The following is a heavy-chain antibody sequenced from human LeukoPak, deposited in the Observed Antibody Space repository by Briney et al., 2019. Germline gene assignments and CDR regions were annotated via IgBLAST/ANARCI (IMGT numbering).Heavy chain of an antibody. D-gene: IGHD5-18*01. CDR2: INHGGST. Sequence: KPSETLSLTCAVYGGSFSGYYWSWIRQPPGKGLEWIGEINHGGSTDYNPSLKSRVTISVDTSKNQFSLKLSSVTAADTAVYYCARGREGYSYAVDYWGQGTLVTVSS. V-gene: IGHV4-34*01. CDR1: GGSFSGYY. J-gene: IGHJ4*02. CDR3: ARGREGYSYAVDY.